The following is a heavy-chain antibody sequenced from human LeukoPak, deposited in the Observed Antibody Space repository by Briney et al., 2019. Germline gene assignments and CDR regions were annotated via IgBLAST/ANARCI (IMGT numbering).Heavy chain of an antibody. CDR1: GYAFAIWG. V-gene: IGHV1-18*01. Sequence: ASVKVSCKASGYAFAIWGINMEREAPGQGLEWMGWISAYNGNTNYAQKLHGRVTMTTDTSTSKAYLELRRLRSDDTAVYYCAETAVYFSIRVVVIPLDDFDIWGQGTMVTVSS. CDR2: ISAYNGNT. CDR3: AETAVYFSIRVVVIPLDDFDI. D-gene: IGHD3-22*01. J-gene: IGHJ3*02.